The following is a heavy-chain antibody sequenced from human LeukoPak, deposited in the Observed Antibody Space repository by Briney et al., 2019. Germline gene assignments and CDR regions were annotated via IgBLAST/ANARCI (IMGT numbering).Heavy chain of an antibody. Sequence: SVKVSCKASGGTFISYAISWVGQAPGQGLEWMGGIIPIFGTANYAQKFQGRVTITSDKSTSTAYMELSSLRSDDTAVYYCAREKLRLGLDPWGQGTLVTVSS. V-gene: IGHV1-69*06. CDR3: AREKLRLGLDP. CDR2: IIPIFGTA. D-gene: IGHD3-3*01. CDR1: GGTFISYA. J-gene: IGHJ5*02.